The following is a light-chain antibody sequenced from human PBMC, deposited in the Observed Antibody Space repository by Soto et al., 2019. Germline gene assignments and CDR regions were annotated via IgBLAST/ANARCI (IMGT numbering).Light chain of an antibody. V-gene: IGLV2-18*02. J-gene: IGLJ1*01. CDR3: SSYTTSSTYV. Sequence: QSVLTQPPSVSGSPGQSVTISCTGTSSDVGSYNGVSWYQQPPGTAPKLMIYDVFNRPSGVPVRFSGSKSGNTASLTISGLQAEDEGDYYCSSYTTSSTYVFGTGTKVTVL. CDR1: SSDVGSYNG. CDR2: DVF.